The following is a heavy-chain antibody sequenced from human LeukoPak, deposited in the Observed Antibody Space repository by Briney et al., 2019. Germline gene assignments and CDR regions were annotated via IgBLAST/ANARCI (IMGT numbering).Heavy chain of an antibody. D-gene: IGHD4-17*01. Sequence: GGSLRLSCAVSGFTFSSYVMSWVRQAPGKGLEWVSAISGSGGSTYYADSVKGRFTISRDNSKNTLYLQMNSRRAEDTAVYYCARPRHDNGDYVGYWGQGTLVTVSS. CDR3: ARPRHDNGDYVGY. CDR2: ISGSGGST. J-gene: IGHJ4*02. CDR1: GFTFSSYV. V-gene: IGHV3-23*01.